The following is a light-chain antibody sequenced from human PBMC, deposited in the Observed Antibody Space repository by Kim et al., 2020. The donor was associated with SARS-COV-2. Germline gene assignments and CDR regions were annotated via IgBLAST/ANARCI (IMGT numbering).Light chain of an antibody. CDR2: AAS. Sequence: ATVGAHVTITCRASQSVSNYLHWYQQKPGKAPKLLIYAASSLQNGVPSRFSGSGAGTDFTLTISSLQPEDFATYYCQQTYSSPQYTFGQGTKLEI. V-gene: IGKV1-39*01. CDR1: QSVSNY. J-gene: IGKJ2*01. CDR3: QQTYSSPQYT.